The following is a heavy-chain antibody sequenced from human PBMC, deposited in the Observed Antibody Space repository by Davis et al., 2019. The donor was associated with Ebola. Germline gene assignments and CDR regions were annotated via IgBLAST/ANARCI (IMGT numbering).Heavy chain of an antibody. CDR3: ARQSRFLEWFQVDNWFDP. CDR1: GGSFSAHY. J-gene: IGHJ5*02. CDR2: IYYSGST. V-gene: IGHV4-39*01. D-gene: IGHD3-3*01. Sequence: SETLSLTCAVYGGSFSAHYWGWIRQPPGKGLEWIGSIYYSGSTYYNPSLKSRVTISVDTSKNQFSLKLSSVTAADTAVYYCARQSRFLEWFQVDNWFDPWGQGTLVTVSS.